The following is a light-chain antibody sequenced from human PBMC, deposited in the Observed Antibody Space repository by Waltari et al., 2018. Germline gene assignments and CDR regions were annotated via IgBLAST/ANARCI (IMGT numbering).Light chain of an antibody. J-gene: IGLJ1*01. CDR1: SSDVGGYTH. Sequence: QSALTQPPSASRSPGQSVTIPCTGTSSDVGGYTHFSWYQQHPGKAPKLMIYEVSKRPSGVPDRFSGSKSGNTASLTVSGLQAEDEADYYCSSYAGSNNYVFGTGTKVTVL. CDR2: EVS. V-gene: IGLV2-8*01. CDR3: SSYAGSNNYV.